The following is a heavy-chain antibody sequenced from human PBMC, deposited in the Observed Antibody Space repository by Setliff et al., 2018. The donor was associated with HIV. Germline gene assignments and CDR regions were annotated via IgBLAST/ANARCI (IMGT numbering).Heavy chain of an antibody. D-gene: IGHD5-12*01. V-gene: IGHV4-39*01. CDR2: VYYSGGT. CDR1: GGSVSDTSYY. CDR3: ARLGDSGYDFRGYFDY. J-gene: IGHJ4*02. Sequence: SETLSLTCTVSGGSVSDTSYYWGWICQPPGKGLKWLANVYYSGGTYYNPYLNSRVTIPVDTSRSQFSLKLTSVTAADTALYFCARLGDSGYDFRGYFDYWGQGKLVTVSS.